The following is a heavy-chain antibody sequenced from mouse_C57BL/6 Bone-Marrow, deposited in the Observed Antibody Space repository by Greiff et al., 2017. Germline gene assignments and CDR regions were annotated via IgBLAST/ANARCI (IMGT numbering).Heavy chain of an antibody. CDR1: GFNIKDDY. J-gene: IGHJ1*03. D-gene: IGHD1-1*01. CDR2: IDPENGDT. CDR3: TTPPPPLRYVGG. Sequence: EVKVEEPGAELVRPGASVKLSCTASGFNIKDDYMHWVKQRPEQGLEWIGWIDPENGDTEYAPKFQGKATLPADTSSNTAYLQLSSLTSEDSAVYYCTTPPPPLRYVGGWGTGTTVTVSS. V-gene: IGHV14-4*01.